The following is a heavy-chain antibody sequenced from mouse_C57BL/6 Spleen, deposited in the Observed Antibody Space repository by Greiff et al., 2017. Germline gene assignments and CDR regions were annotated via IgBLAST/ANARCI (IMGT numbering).Heavy chain of an antibody. J-gene: IGHJ4*01. CDR3: ARDSPYAMDY. V-gene: IGHV5-17*01. Sequence: VQLKESGGGLVKPGGSLKLSCAASGFTFSDYGMHWVRQAPEKGLEWVAYISSGSSTIYYADTVKGRFTISRDNAKNTLFLQMTSLRSEDTAMYYCARDSPYAMDYWGQGTSVTVSS. CDR2: ISSGSSTI. CDR1: GFTFSDYG.